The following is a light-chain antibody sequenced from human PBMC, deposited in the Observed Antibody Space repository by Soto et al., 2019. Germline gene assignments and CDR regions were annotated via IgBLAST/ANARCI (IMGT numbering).Light chain of an antibody. CDR3: QQYNNLPPDT. CDR2: GAS. V-gene: IGKV3-15*01. Sequence: DIVLTQSPGTLSLSPGERATLSCRASLTFSSKYLAWYQQKPGQAPRLLIYGASTRATGIPGRFRGSGSGTEFTLTITSLQSEDFAVYFCQQYNNLPPDTFGQGTKLEIK. J-gene: IGKJ2*01. CDR1: LTFSSKY.